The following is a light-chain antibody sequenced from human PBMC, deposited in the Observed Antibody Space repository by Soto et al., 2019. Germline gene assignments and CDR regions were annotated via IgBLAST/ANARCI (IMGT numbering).Light chain of an antibody. CDR3: QQYGSSGT. CDR2: GAS. Sequence: EIVLTPSRGTLSLSPLYIASLSCSASQSVDSIYLAWYQQKPGQAPRLLIYGASNRATGIPDRFSGSGSGRDFTLTISRLGPEDFAVYYCQQYGSSGTFGQGTKVDIK. CDR1: QSVDSIY. J-gene: IGKJ1*01. V-gene: IGKV3-20*01.